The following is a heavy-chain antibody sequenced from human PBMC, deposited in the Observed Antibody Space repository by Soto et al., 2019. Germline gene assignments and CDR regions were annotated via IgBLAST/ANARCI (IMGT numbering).Heavy chain of an antibody. CDR2: ISYDGSNK. CDR3: AKDLAAMAPYYYYGMDV. D-gene: IGHD5-18*01. J-gene: IGHJ6*02. Sequence: ESVGGVVQPGRSLRLSCAASGFTFSSYGMHWVRQAPGKGLEWVAVISYDGSNKYYADSVKGRFTISRDNSKNTLYLQMNSLRAEDTAVYYCAKDLAAMAPYYYYGMDVWGQGTTVTVSS. CDR1: GFTFSSYG. V-gene: IGHV3-30*18.